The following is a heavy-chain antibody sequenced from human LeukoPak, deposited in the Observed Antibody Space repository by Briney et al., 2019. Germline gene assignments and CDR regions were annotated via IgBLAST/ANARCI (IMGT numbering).Heavy chain of an antibody. CDR1: GFTFSSYA. J-gene: IGHJ3*02. Sequence: PGGSLRLSCAASGFTFSSYAMSWVRQAPGKGLEWVSAISGSGGSTYYADSVKGRFTISRDNAENSLYLQMNSLRADDTAVYYRAREYSSSSGRAFDIWGQGTMVTVSS. CDR2: ISGSGGST. CDR3: AREYSSSSGRAFDI. V-gene: IGHV3-23*01. D-gene: IGHD6-6*01.